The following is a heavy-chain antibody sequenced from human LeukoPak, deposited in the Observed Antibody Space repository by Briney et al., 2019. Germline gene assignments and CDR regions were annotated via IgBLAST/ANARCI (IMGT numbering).Heavy chain of an antibody. D-gene: IGHD6-13*01. V-gene: IGHV4-39*01. CDR1: GGSISSSSYS. Sequence: SETLSLTCTVSGGSISSSSYSWGWIRQPPGKGLEWIGSIYYSGSTYYNPSLKSRVTISVDTSKNQFSLKLSSVTAADTAVYYCARQYSSSWYAWGQGTLVTVSS. CDR2: IYYSGST. J-gene: IGHJ4*02. CDR3: ARQYSSSWYA.